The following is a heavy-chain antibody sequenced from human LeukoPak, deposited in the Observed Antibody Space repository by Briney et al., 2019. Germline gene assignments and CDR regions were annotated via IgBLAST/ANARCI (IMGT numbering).Heavy chain of an antibody. Sequence: SETLSLTCSVCGGSIRNYFWSWIRQPAGKGLEGMGRIYTSGSTDYNPSLRSRVTMSVATSRNQFSLRLPSMTAADTALYYCARESKSYDGSGFYPDYWGQGTLVAVSS. CDR2: IYTSGST. CDR3: ARESKSYDGSGFYPDY. CDR1: GGSIRNYF. D-gene: IGHD3-22*01. J-gene: IGHJ4*02. V-gene: IGHV4-4*07.